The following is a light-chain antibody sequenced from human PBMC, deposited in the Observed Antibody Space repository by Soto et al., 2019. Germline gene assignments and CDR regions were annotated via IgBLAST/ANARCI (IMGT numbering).Light chain of an antibody. Sequence: QSVLTQPASLSGSPGQSITISCTGTSSDVGSYNLVSWYQQHPGKAPKLMIYEVSKRPSGVSNRFSGSKSGNTASLTISGLQAEDEADYYCCSYAGSSTSYVFGTGTKVTVL. J-gene: IGLJ1*01. CDR2: EVS. CDR1: SSDVGSYNL. CDR3: CSYAGSSTSYV. V-gene: IGLV2-23*02.